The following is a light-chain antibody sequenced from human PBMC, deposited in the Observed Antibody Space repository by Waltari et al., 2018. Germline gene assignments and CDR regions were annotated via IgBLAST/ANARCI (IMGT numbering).Light chain of an antibody. CDR3: ALYMGSGIWV. J-gene: IGLJ3*02. CDR2: KAN. V-gene: IGLV8-61*01. Sequence: QTVVTQEASLSVSPGGTVTPTCALSSGSLSPTSYATWYQQTPGQAPRTLVYKANARSSGVPDRFSGSILGNTAALTITGAQADDESDYYCALYMGSGIWVFGGGTRLTVL. CDR1: SGSLSPTSY.